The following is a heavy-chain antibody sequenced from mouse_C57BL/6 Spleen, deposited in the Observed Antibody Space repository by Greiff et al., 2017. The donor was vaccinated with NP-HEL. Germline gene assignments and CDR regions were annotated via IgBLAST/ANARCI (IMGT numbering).Heavy chain of an antibody. Sequence: EVQLQQSGPELVKPGASVKISCKASGYSFTDYNMTWVKQSNGKSLEWIGVINPNYGTTSYNQKFKGKATLTVDQSSSTAYMQLNSLTSEDSAVYYCASQTAQATYAMDYWGQGTSVTVSS. CDR3: ASQTAQATYAMDY. J-gene: IGHJ4*01. V-gene: IGHV1-39*01. CDR1: GYSFTDYN. D-gene: IGHD3-2*02. CDR2: INPNYGTT.